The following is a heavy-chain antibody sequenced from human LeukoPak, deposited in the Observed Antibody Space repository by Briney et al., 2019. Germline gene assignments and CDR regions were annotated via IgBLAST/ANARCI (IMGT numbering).Heavy chain of an antibody. CDR3: ARFVCGGSCYSSDNWFDP. D-gene: IGHD2-15*01. V-gene: IGHV4-39*07. CDR1: GGSISSSGFY. J-gene: IGHJ5*02. Sequence: PSETLSLTCTVSGGSISSSGFYWGWIRQPPGMGLEWIGSIYYSGSTYYNPSLKSRVTISVDTSKNQFSLKLSSVTAADTAVYYCARFVCGGSCYSSDNWFDPWGQGTLVTVSS. CDR2: IYYSGST.